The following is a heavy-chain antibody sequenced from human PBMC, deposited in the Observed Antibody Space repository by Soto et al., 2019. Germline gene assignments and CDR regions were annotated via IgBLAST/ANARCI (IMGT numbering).Heavy chain of an antibody. J-gene: IGHJ4*02. CDR1: GASISSGSY. D-gene: IGHD2-15*01. CDR2: IYYRGTT. V-gene: IGHV4-31*03. Sequence: SETLSLTCTVSGASISSGSYWGWIRQYPGKGLEWIGYIYYRGTTYYNPSLRSRVTISLDTPKSQFSLKVSSVTAADTAIYYCAGIVVEEAAQFDSWGQGTLVTVSS. CDR3: AGIVVEEAAQFDS.